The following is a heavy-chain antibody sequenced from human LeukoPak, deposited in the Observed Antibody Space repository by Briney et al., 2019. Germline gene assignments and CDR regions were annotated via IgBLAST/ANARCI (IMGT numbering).Heavy chain of an antibody. CDR1: GGTFSSYA. Sequence: SVKVSCKASGGTFSSYAISWVRQAPGQGLEWMGGIIPIFGTANYAQKFQGRVMITADKSTSTAYMELSSLRSEDTAVYYCARDRGGSGTYYHFDYWGQGTLVTVSS. CDR3: ARDRGGSGTYYHFDY. CDR2: IIPIFGTA. V-gene: IGHV1-69*06. J-gene: IGHJ4*02. D-gene: IGHD3-10*01.